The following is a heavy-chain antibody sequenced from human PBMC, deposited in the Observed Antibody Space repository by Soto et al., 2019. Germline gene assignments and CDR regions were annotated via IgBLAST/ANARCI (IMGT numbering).Heavy chain of an antibody. V-gene: IGHV3-66*01. D-gene: IGHD3-10*01. CDR1: GITVSSNY. CDR2: IYSGGST. J-gene: IGHJ4*02. Sequence: EVQLVESGGGLVLPGGSLRLSCAASGITVSSNYMSWVRQAPGKGLEWVSVIYSGGSTYYADYVKGRFIISRDNSNNTLYVQMNSLRDEDTAVYYCARDFYYHGSGTMGGYFDYWGQGTLVTVSS. CDR3: ARDFYYHGSGTMGGYFDY.